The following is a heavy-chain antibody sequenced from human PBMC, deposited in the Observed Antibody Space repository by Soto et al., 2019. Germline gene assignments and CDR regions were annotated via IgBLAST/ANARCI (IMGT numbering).Heavy chain of an antibody. CDR2: IYYSGST. CDR3: ARSSEVTTSAFDI. CDR1: GGSISSGGYY. Sequence: VQLRESGPGLVKPSQTLSLTCTVSGGSISSGGYYWSWIRQHPGKGLEWIGYIYYSGSTYYNPSLKSRVTISVDTSKNQFSLKLSSVTAADTAVYYCARSSEVTTSAFDIWGQGTMVTVSS. V-gene: IGHV4-31*03. J-gene: IGHJ3*02. D-gene: IGHD4-17*01.